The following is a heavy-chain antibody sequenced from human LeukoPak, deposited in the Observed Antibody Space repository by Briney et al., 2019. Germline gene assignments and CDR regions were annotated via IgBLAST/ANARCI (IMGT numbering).Heavy chain of an antibody. CDR3: AVSKGYYYGSGSYFDY. V-gene: IGHV1-18*01. CDR1: GYTFTSYG. J-gene: IGHJ4*02. D-gene: IGHD3-10*01. Sequence: ASVKVSCKASGYTFTSYGISWARQAPGQGLEWMGWISAYNGNTNYAQKLQGRVTMTTDTSTSTAYMELRSLRSDDTAVYYCAVSKGYYYGSGSYFDYWGQGTLVTVSS. CDR2: ISAYNGNT.